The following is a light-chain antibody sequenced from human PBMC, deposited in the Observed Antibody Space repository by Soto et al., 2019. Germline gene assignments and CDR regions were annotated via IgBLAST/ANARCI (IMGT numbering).Light chain of an antibody. J-gene: IGKJ5*01. CDR1: QSVWTY. CDR2: DAS. Sequence: EIVLTQSPSTLSLYPGERATLSCRASQSVWTYLAWYQQKRGQAPRLLMYDASNRASGVPARFSGSGSGTDFTLNISSLATDDFATYYCHSRAFGQGTRLEIK. CDR3: HSRA. V-gene: IGKV3-11*01.